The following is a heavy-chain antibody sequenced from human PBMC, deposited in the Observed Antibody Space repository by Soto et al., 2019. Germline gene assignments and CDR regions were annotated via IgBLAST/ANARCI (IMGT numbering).Heavy chain of an antibody. J-gene: IGHJ3*02. CDR2: MNPNSGNT. D-gene: IGHD4-17*01. CDR1: GYTFTSYD. CDR3: ARVVDYGDYVFLRAAGYDAFDN. Sequence: QVQLVQSGAEVKKPGASVKVSCKASGYTFTSYDINWVRQATGQGLEWMGWMNPNSGNTGYAQKFQGRVTMTRNTSISTAYMELSSLRSEDTAVYYCARVVDYGDYVFLRAAGYDAFDNWGQGTMVTVSS. V-gene: IGHV1-8*01.